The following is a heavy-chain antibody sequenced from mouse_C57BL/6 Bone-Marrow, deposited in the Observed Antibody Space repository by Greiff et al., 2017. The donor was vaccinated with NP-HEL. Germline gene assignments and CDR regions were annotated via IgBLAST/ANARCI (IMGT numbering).Heavy chain of an antibody. CDR1: GFTFSDYY. D-gene: IGHD3-1*01. V-gene: IGHV5-12*01. CDR2: ISNGGGST. Sequence: EVQLVESGGGLVQPGGSLKLSCAASGFTFSDYYMYWVRQTPEKRLEWVAYISNGGGSTYYPDTVKGRFTISRDNAKNTLYLQMSRLKSEDTAMYYCARQRGPYAMDYWGQGTSVTVSS. CDR3: ARQRGPYAMDY. J-gene: IGHJ4*01.